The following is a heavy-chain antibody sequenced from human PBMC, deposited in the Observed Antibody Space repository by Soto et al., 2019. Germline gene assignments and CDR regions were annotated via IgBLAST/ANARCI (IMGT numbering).Heavy chain of an antibody. CDR3: AKATGGGIYYNYYRDG. J-gene: IGHJ6*03. CDR1: GFTSGDCA. CDR2: IRWNRGSI. V-gene: IGHV3-9*02. Sequence: SLRLSCAVSGFTSGDCALHWVRQTPRKGMEWGSGIRWNRGSIGYAACVKGRFTISRDNARIWLYRQMHSGRAEDTALYFCAKATGGGIYYNYYRDGWGKGTTVTVCS. D-gene: IGHD1-1*01.